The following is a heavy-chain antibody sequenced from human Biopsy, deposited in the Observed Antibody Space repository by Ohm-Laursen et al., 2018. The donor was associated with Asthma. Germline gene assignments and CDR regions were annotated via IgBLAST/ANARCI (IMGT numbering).Heavy chain of an antibody. D-gene: IGHD3-22*01. J-gene: IGHJ5*02. V-gene: IGHV3-23*01. Sequence: LRLSCTASGFAFNNSSMTWVRRAPGKGLEWVSSISARGVRTFYADSVKGRFTVSRDSSRNTLYLQLSTLRVEDTAVYFCAKITTDRQKANNWFDPWGQGTLVTVSS. CDR3: AKITTDRQKANNWFDP. CDR2: ISARGVRT. CDR1: GFAFNNSS.